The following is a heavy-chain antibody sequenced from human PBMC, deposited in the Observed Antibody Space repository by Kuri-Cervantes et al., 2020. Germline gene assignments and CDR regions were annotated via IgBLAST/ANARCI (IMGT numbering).Heavy chain of an antibody. CDR1: GGSISSGDYY. V-gene: IGHV4-30-4*01. Sequence: SCTVSGGSISSGDYYWSWIRQPPGKGLEWIGYIYYSGSTYYYPSLKSRVTISVDTSKNQFSLKLSSVTAADTAEYYCARVSIAVAGTGNWFDPWGQGTLVTVSS. CDR2: IYYSGST. J-gene: IGHJ5*02. CDR3: ARVSIAVAGTGNWFDP. D-gene: IGHD6-19*01.